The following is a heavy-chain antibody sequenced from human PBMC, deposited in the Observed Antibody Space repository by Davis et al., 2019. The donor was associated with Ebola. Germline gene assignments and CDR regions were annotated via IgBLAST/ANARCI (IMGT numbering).Heavy chain of an antibody. CDR3: VPGTWI. Sequence: GGSLRLSCAASGFTFNAYGMHWVRQAPGKGLEWVAVIWYDGRSEYYGDSVKGRFSISRDNSKNTLDLQMNTLRVEDTAIYYCVPGTWIRGQGTLVTVSS. CDR2: IWYDGRSE. CDR1: GFTFNAYG. D-gene: IGHD5-18*01. V-gene: IGHV3-33*01. J-gene: IGHJ4*02.